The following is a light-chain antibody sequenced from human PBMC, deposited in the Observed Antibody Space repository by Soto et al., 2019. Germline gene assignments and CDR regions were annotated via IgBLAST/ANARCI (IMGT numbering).Light chain of an antibody. Sequence: DIQMTQSPSSLSASVGDRVTITCQASHDITSYLNWYQHKPGKAPTLLIDDASILEAGVPSRFSGSESGIDFTFTSSSLQPEDVATYYCQRCDYLPIFGPGTTVDFK. CDR2: DAS. V-gene: IGKV1-33*01. J-gene: IGKJ3*01. CDR1: HDITSY. CDR3: QRCDYLPI.